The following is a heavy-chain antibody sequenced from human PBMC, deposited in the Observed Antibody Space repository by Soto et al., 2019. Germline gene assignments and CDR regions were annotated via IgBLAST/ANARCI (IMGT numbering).Heavy chain of an antibody. Sequence: LSLTCTVSGGSISSGGYYWSWIRQHPGKGLEWIGYIYYSGSTYYNPPLKSRVTISVDTSKNQFSLKLSSVTAADTAVYYCARGQDARYFDYWGQGTLVTVSS. CDR1: GGSISSGGYY. D-gene: IGHD2-15*01. J-gene: IGHJ4*02. V-gene: IGHV4-31*03. CDR2: IYYSGST. CDR3: ARGQDARYFDY.